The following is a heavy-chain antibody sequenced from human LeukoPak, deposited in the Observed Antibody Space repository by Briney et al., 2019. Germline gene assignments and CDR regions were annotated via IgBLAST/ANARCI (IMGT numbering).Heavy chain of an antibody. V-gene: IGHV1-2*02. CDR1: GYTFTGHY. CDR3: ARSYDFWSGPPFDP. Sequence: ASVKVSCKASGYTFTGHYMHWVRQPPGQGLELMGWINPNSGGTKYAQKFQVRVTLTRDTSISTAYMELSRLRCDDTDVYYCARSYDFWSGPPFDPWGQGTLVTVSS. D-gene: IGHD3-3*01. CDR2: INPNSGGT. J-gene: IGHJ5*02.